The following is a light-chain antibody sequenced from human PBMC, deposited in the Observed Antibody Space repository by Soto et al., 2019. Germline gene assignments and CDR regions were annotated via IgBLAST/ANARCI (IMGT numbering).Light chain of an antibody. V-gene: IGKV3D-20*02. J-gene: IGKJ5*01. CDR1: QSISSSF. CDR2: GAS. CDR3: QQRSNWPPIT. Sequence: DIVLTQSPGTLSLSPGQRATLSCRASQSISSSFLAWYQQKPGQAPRLLIYGASSRATGIPDRFSGSGSGTDFTLTISSLEPEDFAVYYCQQRSNWPPITFGQGTRLEIK.